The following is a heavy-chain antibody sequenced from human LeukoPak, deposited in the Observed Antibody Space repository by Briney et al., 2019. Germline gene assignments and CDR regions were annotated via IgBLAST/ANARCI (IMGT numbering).Heavy chain of an antibody. V-gene: IGHV3-9*01. CDR1: GFTFDDYA. CDR2: ISWNSGSI. D-gene: IGHD5-12*01. J-gene: IGHJ4*02. Sequence: PGRSLRLSCAASGFTFDDYAMHWVRQAPGKGLEWVSGISWNSGSIGYADSVKGLFTISRDNAKNSLYLQMNSLRAEDTALYYCAKDGYKWLRQGDFDYWGQGTLVTVSS. CDR3: AKDGYKWLRQGDFDY.